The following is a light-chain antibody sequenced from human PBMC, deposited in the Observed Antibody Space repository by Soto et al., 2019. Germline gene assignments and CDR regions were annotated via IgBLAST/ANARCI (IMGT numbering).Light chain of an antibody. CDR3: QQYSNWPPAIT. V-gene: IGKV3-15*01. CDR1: ETVSTN. J-gene: IGKJ5*01. Sequence: EIVLTQSPATLSVSPGERATLSCRAIETVSTNLAWFQRKAGQPPGLLIYGSSTRATGVPDRFSGSGSGTEFALIISSLQSEDVAVYYCQQYSNWPPAITFGQGTRLE. CDR2: GSS.